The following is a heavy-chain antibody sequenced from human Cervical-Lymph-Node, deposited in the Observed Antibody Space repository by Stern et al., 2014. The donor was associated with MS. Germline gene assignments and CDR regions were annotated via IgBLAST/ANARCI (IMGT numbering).Heavy chain of an antibody. CDR3: ARSRLSRWDNSFAY. V-gene: IGHV1-2*02. CDR1: GYTFTTYY. CDR2: INPNNGGT. Sequence: QVQLVESGAEVKEPGASVKVSCKASGYTFTTYYMHWVRQAPGHGLEWMGWINPNNGGTKYAQTFQGRVTITMDTSISTTYMELSSLRTDDAAVYYCARSRLSRWDNSFAYWGQGTLVTVSS. J-gene: IGHJ4*02. D-gene: IGHD1-20*01.